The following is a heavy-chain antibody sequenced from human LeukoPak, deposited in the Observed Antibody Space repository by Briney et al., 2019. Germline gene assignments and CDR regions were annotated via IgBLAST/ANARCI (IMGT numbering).Heavy chain of an antibody. CDR2: INPNSGGT. CDR3: ARGVQLERPFDY. D-gene: IGHD1-1*01. V-gene: IGHV1-2*02. J-gene: IGHJ4*02. Sequence: ASVKVSCKASGYTFTGYYMHWVRQAPGQGLEWMGWINPNSGGTNYAQKFQGRVTMTRDTSISTAYMELSRLRSDDTAVDYCARGVQLERPFDYWGQGTLVTVSS. CDR1: GYTFTGYY.